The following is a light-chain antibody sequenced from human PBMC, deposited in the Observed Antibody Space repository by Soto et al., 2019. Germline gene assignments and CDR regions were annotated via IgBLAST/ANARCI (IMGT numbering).Light chain of an antibody. CDR2: ATS. J-gene: IGKJ4*01. CDR3: QQLYTYPLT. V-gene: IGKV1-9*01. CDR1: HTASNY. Sequence: DTEMAQSPSSLSASVGDRISITCRASHTASNYVNWYQQKPGKAPTLLISATSTLQSGVPSRFSGSGSGTEFTLTITSLQPEDFAAYYCQQLYTYPLTFGGGTKVDI.